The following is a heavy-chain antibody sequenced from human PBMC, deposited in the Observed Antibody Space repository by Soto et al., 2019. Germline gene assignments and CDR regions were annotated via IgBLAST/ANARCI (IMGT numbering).Heavy chain of an antibody. CDR3: ARVVVGYYYMDV. CDR1: GFTFSNYW. V-gene: IGHV3-74*01. J-gene: IGHJ6*03. Sequence: EVQLVESGGGLVQPGGSLRLSCAASGFTFSNYWMHWVRQAPGKGLVWVSRINSDGTRTNYADSVKGRFTISRDNAENTLYLQMNSLTAEDTAVYYCARVVVGYYYMDVWDKGTTVTVSS. CDR2: INSDGTRT.